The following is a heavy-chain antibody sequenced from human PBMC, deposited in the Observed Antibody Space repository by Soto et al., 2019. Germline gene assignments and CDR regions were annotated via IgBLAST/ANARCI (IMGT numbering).Heavy chain of an antibody. CDR2: ISWDGGST. CDR3: ARYEIAAAFTS. CDR1: GFTLSNFA. Sequence: GGSLRLSCAASGFTLSNFAMSWVRQAPGKGLEWVSPISWDGGSTYYADSVKGRFTISRDNSKNSLYMELSSLRSDDTAVYYCARYEIAAAFTSWGQGTPVTVSS. D-gene: IGHD6-13*01. V-gene: IGHV3-43*01. J-gene: IGHJ5*02.